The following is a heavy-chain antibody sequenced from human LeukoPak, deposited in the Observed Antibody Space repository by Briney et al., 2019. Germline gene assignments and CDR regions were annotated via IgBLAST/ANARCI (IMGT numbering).Heavy chain of an antibody. CDR3: ARHVSTSSCGADCYSGGLDV. CDR2: IYYSGST. D-gene: IGHD2-21*02. CDR1: GGSISSYY. J-gene: IGHJ6*02. Sequence: SETLSLTCTVSGGSISSYYWSWIRQPPGKGLEWIGYIYYSGSTNFNPSLKSRVTISVDTSKNQFSLKLSSVTAADTAVYYCARHVSTSSCGADCYSGGLDVWGQGTTVTVSS. V-gene: IGHV4-59*08.